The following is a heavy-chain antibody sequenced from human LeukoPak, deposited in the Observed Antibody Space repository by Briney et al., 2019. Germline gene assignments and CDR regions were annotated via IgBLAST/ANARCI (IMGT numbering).Heavy chain of an antibody. Sequence: GGSLRLSCAASGFTFSSYWMSWVRQAPGKGLEWVANIKQDGSEKYYVDSVKGRFTISRDNAKNSLYLQMNSLRAEDTAVYYYARARRATVTTYYFDYWGQGTLVTVSS. CDR3: ARARRATVTTYYFDY. CDR2: IKQDGSEK. J-gene: IGHJ4*02. V-gene: IGHV3-7*01. CDR1: GFTFSSYW. D-gene: IGHD4-17*01.